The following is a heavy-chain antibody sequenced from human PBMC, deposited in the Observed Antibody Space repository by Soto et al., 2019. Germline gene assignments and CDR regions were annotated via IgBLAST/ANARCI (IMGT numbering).Heavy chain of an antibody. CDR2: ISGGGGST. J-gene: IGHJ5*02. Sequence: GGSLRLSCAASGFSFAGYALTWVRLAPGKGLEWVASISGGGGSTYYADSVKGRFSISRDNSNRMVYLQMGSLTAGDTAVYYCAKDTQYYYESSGYGRSWFDPWGQGTLVTVSS. CDR1: GFSFAGYA. CDR3: AKDTQYYYESSGYGRSWFDP. V-gene: IGHV3-23*01. D-gene: IGHD3-22*01.